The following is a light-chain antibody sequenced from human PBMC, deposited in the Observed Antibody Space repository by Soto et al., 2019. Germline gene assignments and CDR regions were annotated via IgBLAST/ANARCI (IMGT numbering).Light chain of an antibody. CDR2: YMS. CDR3: HQRQSWPRT. Sequence: EIVLTQSPATLSSSPGETATLSCRASQYVGSRLAWYQHKPGQAPRLLIYYMSKRATGIPARFSGSGSGTDFTLTISSLAPDDFAIYYCHQRQSWPRTFGQRTKVEIK. V-gene: IGKV3-11*01. CDR1: QYVGSR. J-gene: IGKJ1*01.